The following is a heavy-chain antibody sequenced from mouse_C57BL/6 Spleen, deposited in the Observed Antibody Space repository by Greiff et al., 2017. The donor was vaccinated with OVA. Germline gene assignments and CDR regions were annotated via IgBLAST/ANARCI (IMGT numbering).Heavy chain of an antibody. CDR2: IDPETGGT. D-gene: IGHD2-5*01. V-gene: IGHV1-15*01. CDR3: TRYYSNRYYFDY. J-gene: IGHJ2*01. Sequence: QVQLQQSGAELVRPGASVKLSCKASGYTFTDYDMNWVKQTPGQGLEWIGAIDPETGGTAYNEKFKGKATLTADKSSSTAYMQLCSLTSEDSAVYFSTRYYSNRYYFDYWGQGTPVTVSS. CDR1: GYTFTDYD.